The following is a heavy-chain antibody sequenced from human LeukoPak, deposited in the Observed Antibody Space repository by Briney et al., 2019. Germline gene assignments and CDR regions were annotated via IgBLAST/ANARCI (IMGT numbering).Heavy chain of an antibody. J-gene: IGHJ4*02. CDR3: AKALGIAARPHYFDY. CDR2: ISGSGGST. V-gene: IGHV3-23*01. Sequence: GGSLRLSCAASGFTFSSYAMSWVRQAPGKGLEWVSAISGSGGSTYYADSVKGRFTISRDNSKNTRYLQMNSLRAEDTAVYYCAKALGIAARPHYFDYWGQGTLVTVSS. D-gene: IGHD6-6*01. CDR1: GFTFSSYA.